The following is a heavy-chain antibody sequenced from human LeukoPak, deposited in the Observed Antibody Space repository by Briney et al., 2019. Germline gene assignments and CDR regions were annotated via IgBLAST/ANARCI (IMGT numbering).Heavy chain of an antibody. Sequence: SETLSLTRTVSGGSISSGGYYWSWISHHPGKGLEWIGEINHSGSTNYNPSLKDRVTISVDTSKNQISLKLSSVTAADTAVYYCARGRGYSYGTGWFDPWGQGTLVTVSS. CDR1: GGSISSGGYY. J-gene: IGHJ5*02. V-gene: IGHV4-31*03. CDR2: INHSGST. D-gene: IGHD5-18*01. CDR3: ARGRGYSYGTGWFDP.